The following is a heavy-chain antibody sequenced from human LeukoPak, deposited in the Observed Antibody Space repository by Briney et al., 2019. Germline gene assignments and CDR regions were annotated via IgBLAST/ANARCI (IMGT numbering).Heavy chain of an antibody. D-gene: IGHD3-10*01. V-gene: IGHV3-23*01. J-gene: IGHJ4*02. Sequence: PGGSLRLSCAASGFTFSSYAMSWVRQAPGKGLEWVSAISGSGGSTYYADSVKGRFTISRDNSKNTLYLQMNSLRAEDTAVYYCARAGGLLWFGELLYYFDYWGQGTLVTVSS. CDR1: GFTFSSYA. CDR2: ISGSGGST. CDR3: ARAGGLLWFGELLYYFDY.